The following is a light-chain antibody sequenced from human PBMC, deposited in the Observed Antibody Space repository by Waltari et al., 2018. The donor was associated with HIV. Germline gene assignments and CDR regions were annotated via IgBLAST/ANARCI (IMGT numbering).Light chain of an antibody. CDR1: ESISTS. Sequence: DIQMTQSPSSLSASIGDRVTITCRARESISTSLNWYQKKPGKAPKLLIYSASNLQSGVPPRFSGTRSGTHFTLNIGTLLPEDSATYYCQQSYSSPRWTFGLGTKV. CDR2: SAS. CDR3: QQSYSSPRWT. J-gene: IGKJ1*01. V-gene: IGKV1-39*01.